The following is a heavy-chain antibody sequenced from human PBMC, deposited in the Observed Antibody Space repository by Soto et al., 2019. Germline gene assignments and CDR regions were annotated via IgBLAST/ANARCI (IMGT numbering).Heavy chain of an antibody. CDR1: CGSIRSYY. CDR2: SYYSGST. V-gene: IGHV4-59*08. D-gene: IGHD3-3*01. CDR3: ARRTRGDFWSKNAFDI. Sequence: SETLSLTFPGSCGSIRSYYWSWILQPAGNGLECIGYSYYSGSTNYNPPLHSRVTTSVYTTKHQFSLKLSSVTAADTAVYYCARRTRGDFWSKNAFDIWGQGTMVTVSS. J-gene: IGHJ3*02.